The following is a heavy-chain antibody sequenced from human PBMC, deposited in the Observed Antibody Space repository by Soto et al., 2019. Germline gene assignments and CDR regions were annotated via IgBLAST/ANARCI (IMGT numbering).Heavy chain of an antibody. CDR1: GYTFTSYG. D-gene: IGHD3-10*01. CDR3: ASNYLYYYGSGNTNYYGMDV. Sequence: QVQLVQSGTEVKKPGASVKVSCKASGYTFTSYGISWVRQAPGQGLEWMGWISAYNGNTNYAQKLQGRVTMTTDTSPXTXDXXMRSLRSDDTAVYYCASNYLYYYGSGNTNYYGMDVWGQGTTVTVSS. V-gene: IGHV1-18*01. CDR2: ISAYNGNT. J-gene: IGHJ6*02.